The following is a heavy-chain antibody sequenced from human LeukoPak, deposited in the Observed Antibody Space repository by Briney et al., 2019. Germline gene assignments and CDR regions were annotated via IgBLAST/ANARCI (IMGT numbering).Heavy chain of an antibody. Sequence: ASLKLSCKASGYTSTSFYMHWVRQAPGQGLEWMGIINPSDGGTSYTQKFQGRVTITRDTSTSTVYMELSILRSEDTAVYYCARDRAGLDTSKFDYWGQGTLVTVSS. CDR2: INPSDGGT. D-gene: IGHD3/OR15-3a*01. J-gene: IGHJ4*02. V-gene: IGHV1-46*01. CDR3: ARDRAGLDTSKFDY. CDR1: GYTSTSFY.